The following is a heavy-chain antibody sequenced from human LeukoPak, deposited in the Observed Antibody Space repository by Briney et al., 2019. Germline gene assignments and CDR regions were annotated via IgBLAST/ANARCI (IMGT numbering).Heavy chain of an antibody. CDR3: AKRYYYDSSGYPTYYYYGLDV. CDR1: GFTFSSYA. V-gene: IGHV3-30-3*02. Sequence: GRSLRLSCAASGFTFSSYAMHWVRQAPGKGLEWVAVISYDGSNKYYADSVKGRFTISRDNSKNTLYLQMNSLRAEDTAVYYCAKRYYYDSSGYPTYYYYGLDVWGQGTTVTVSS. D-gene: IGHD3-22*01. CDR2: ISYDGSNK. J-gene: IGHJ6*02.